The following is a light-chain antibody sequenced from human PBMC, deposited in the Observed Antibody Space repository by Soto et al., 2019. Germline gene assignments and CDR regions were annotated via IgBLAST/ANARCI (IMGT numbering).Light chain of an antibody. V-gene: IGKV3-20*01. CDR1: QSVSSTY. CDR2: GAS. Sequence: EIVLTQSPGTLSLSPGERATLSCRASQSVSSTYLAWYQHKPGQAPRLLIYGASSSATGIPDRFSGSGSGTDFTLTISRLEPEDFAVYYCQQYGSSPYNFGQGTKLEIK. J-gene: IGKJ2*01. CDR3: QQYGSSPYN.